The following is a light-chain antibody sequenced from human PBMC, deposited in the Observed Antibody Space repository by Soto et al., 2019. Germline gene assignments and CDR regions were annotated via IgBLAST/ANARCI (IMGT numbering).Light chain of an antibody. V-gene: IGKV3-20*01. CDR3: QQYGISPPWT. J-gene: IGKJ1*01. Sequence: EIVLTQSPGTLSLSPGERATLSCRASQSVSSSYLAWYQQKPGQAPRLLIYGASSRATCIPDRFSGSGSGTDFTLTLSRLEPEDFAVYYCQQYGISPPWTFGQGTKVEIK. CDR2: GAS. CDR1: QSVSSSY.